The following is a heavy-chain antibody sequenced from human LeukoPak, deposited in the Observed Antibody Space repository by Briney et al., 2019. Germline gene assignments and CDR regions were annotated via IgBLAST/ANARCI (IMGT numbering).Heavy chain of an antibody. V-gene: IGHV4-4*07. CDR2: IYTSGST. D-gene: IGHD6-19*01. J-gene: IGHJ4*02. CDR1: GGSISSYY. Sequence: SETLSLTCTVSGGSISSYYWSWLRQPAGKGLEWIGRIYTSGSTNYNPSLKSRVTMSVDTSKNQFSLKLSSVTAADTAVYYCARREGYSSGWQGIFDYWGQGTLVTVSS. CDR3: ARREGYSSGWQGIFDY.